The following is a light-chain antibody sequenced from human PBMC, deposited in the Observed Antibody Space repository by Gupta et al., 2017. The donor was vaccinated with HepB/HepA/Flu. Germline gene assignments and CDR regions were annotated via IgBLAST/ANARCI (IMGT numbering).Light chain of an antibody. V-gene: IGKV3-11*01. J-gene: IGKJ4*01. Sequence: DIVFTQSPATLSLSTGEIATLSCRASQSVRKYLAWYQQKPGQAPRLLIYASSNRANGVPARFSGSGFGTEFTLTISSREPEEFAIYYCHHRNYCPIPFGGGTKVDIK. CDR1: QSVRKY. CDR2: ASS. CDR3: HHRNYCPIP.